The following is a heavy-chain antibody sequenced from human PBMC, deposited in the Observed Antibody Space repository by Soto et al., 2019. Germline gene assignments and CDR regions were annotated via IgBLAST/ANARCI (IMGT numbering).Heavy chain of an antibody. CDR1: GGSFSGYY. J-gene: IGHJ4*02. CDR2: INHSGST. Sequence: PSETLSLTCAVYGGSFSGYYWSWIRQPPGKGLEWIGEINHSGSTNYNPSLKSRVTISVDTSKNQFSLKLSSVTAADTAVYYCARAPYGSGSYYGYWGQGTLVTVSS. V-gene: IGHV4-34*01. D-gene: IGHD3-10*01. CDR3: ARAPYGSGSYYGY.